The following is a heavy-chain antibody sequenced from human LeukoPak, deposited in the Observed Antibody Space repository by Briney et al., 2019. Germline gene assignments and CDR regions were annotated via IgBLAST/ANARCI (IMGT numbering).Heavy chain of an antibody. CDR3: ARGTSAGGPISPFDF. J-gene: IGHJ4*02. D-gene: IGHD6-13*01. V-gene: IGHV3-74*01. Sequence: GGFLRLSCAASGFTLSNSWMHWVRQAPGKGLVWVSRIQGDGSNTNYADSVKGRFSISRDNAKNTVYLQMNSLRAEDTGIYYCARGTSAGGPISPFDFWGQGTLVTVSS. CDR2: IQGDGSNT. CDR1: GFTLSNSW.